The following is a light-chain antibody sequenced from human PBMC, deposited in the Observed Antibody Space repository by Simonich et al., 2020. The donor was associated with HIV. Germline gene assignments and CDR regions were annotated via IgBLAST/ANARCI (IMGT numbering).Light chain of an antibody. CDR3: QQYNNWPYT. CDR1: QSVSIN. V-gene: IGKV3-15*01. J-gene: IGKJ2*01. CDR2: GAS. Sequence: EIVMTQSPATLSVSPVEIPTLSCRASQSVSINLAWYQQKPGHDPRLNIYGASTRATGIPARFSGSGSGTEFTLTINSLHSEDFVVYYCQQYNNWPYTFGQGTKLEIK.